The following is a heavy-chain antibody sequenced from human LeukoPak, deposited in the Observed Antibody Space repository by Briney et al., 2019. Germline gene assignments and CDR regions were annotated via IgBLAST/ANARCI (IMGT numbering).Heavy chain of an antibody. Sequence: SQTLSLTCAVSGGSIISGSFYWSWIRQPAGKGLEWIGRIYHSGSTNYNPSLKSRVTISVDKSKNQFSLKLSSVTAADTAVYYCARSGGFYGSGSYTFDYWGQGTLVTVSS. D-gene: IGHD3-10*01. J-gene: IGHJ4*02. CDR1: GGSIISGSFY. CDR2: IYHSGST. CDR3: ARSGGFYGSGSYTFDY. V-gene: IGHV4-61*02.